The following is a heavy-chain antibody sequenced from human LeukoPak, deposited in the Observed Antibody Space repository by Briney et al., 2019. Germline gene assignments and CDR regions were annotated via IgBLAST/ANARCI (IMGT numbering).Heavy chain of an antibody. J-gene: IGHJ4*02. CDR1: GGTFSSYA. CDR3: ARGGYCSSTSFYTFDY. V-gene: IGHV1-69*01. D-gene: IGHD2-2*02. Sequence: GASVKVSCKASGGTFSSYAISWVRQAPGQGLEWMGGIIPIFGTANYAQKFQGRVTITADESTSTAYMELSSLRSEDTAVYYCARGGYCSSTSFYTFDYWGQGTLVSVSS. CDR2: IIPIFGTA.